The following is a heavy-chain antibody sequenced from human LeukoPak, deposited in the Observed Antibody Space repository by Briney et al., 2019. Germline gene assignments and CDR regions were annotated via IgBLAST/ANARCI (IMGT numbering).Heavy chain of an antibody. D-gene: IGHD5-18*01. CDR2: INRSGST. J-gene: IGHJ4*02. CDR1: GGSFSGYY. CDR3: ARNSYSYGYLTGYYFDF. Sequence: RSSETLSLTCAVYGGSFSGYYWSWIRQSPGKGLEWIGEINRSGSTNYNPSLKSRVTVSVDTSKNQFSLNLSSVTAADTAVYYCARNSYSYGYLTGYYFDFWGQGTLVTVSS. V-gene: IGHV4-34*01.